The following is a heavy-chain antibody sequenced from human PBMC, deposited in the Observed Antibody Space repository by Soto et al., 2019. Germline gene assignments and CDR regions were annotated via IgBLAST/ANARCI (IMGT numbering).Heavy chain of an antibody. Sequence: EVQLVESGGGIVQPGGSLRLSCAASGFTLSVSSMPWVRQAPGKGLVWVSGIDNAGTDSTYADSVKCRFTSSRDNAKNMLYLQMNSLRVEDTAVYYFARGWFGPDVWGKGTTVTVSS. CDR1: GFTLSVSS. V-gene: IGHV3-74*01. CDR3: ARGWFGPDV. J-gene: IGHJ6*04. CDR2: IDNAGTDS. D-gene: IGHD3-10*01.